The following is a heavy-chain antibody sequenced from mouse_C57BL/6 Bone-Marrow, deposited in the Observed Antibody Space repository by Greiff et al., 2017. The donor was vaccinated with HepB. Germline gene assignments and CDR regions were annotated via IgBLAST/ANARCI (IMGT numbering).Heavy chain of an antibody. CDR3: ARHEDGYYGFDY. J-gene: IGHJ2*01. V-gene: IGHV5-2*01. Sequence: EVKLQESGGGLVQPGESLKLSCESNEYEFPSHDMSWVRKTPEKRLELVAAINSDGGSTYYPDTMERRFIISRDNTKKTLYLQMSSLRSEDTALYYGARHEDGYYGFDYWGQGTTLTVSS. CDR1: EYEFPSHD. CDR2: INSDGGST. D-gene: IGHD2-3*01.